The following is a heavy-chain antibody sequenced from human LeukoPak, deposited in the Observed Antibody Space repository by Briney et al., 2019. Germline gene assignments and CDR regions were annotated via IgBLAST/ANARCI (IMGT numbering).Heavy chain of an antibody. CDR3: ARGPNGAFDI. Sequence: GGFLRLSCAASGFIFSSYWMHWVRHAPGKGLAWVSRINTDGSSTSYADSVKGRFTISRDNAKNTLYLQMNSLRAEDTALYYCARGPNGAFDIWGQGTMVTVSS. D-gene: IGHD4/OR15-4a*01. CDR2: INTDGSST. CDR1: GFIFSSYW. V-gene: IGHV3-74*01. J-gene: IGHJ3*02.